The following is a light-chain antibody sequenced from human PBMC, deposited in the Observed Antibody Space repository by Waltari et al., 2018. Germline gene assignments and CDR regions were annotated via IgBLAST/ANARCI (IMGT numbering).Light chain of an antibody. J-gene: IGLJ2*01. CDR2: DDN. CDR3: QVWDTTADPVV. Sequence: SYVLAQAPSVSVAPGXRANITGAGEXIGGKNFHWYRQRPGQAPGLVIFDDNNRPSGIPERFSVANSGNTATLSISWVEAGDEGDYYCQVWDTTADPVVFGGGTKLTVL. V-gene: IGLV3-21*04. CDR1: XIGGKN.